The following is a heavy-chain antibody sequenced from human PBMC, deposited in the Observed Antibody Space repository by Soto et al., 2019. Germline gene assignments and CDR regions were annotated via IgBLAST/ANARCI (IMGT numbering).Heavy chain of an antibody. CDR2: INAGNGNT. V-gene: IGHV1-3*01. D-gene: IGHD3-10*01. CDR3: ASTYYNPALKSRVTISVDTSKNQFSLKLSSVTAADTAVYYCAVQNSNYYGSGIYYNRPVVPGGMDV. J-gene: IGHJ6*02. CDR1: GYTFTSYA. Sequence: ASVKVSCKASGYTFTSYAMHWVRQAPGQRLEWMGWINAGNGNTKYSQKFQGRVTITRDTSASTAYMELSSLRSEDTAVYYCASTYYNPALKSRVTISVDTSKNQFSLKLSSVTAADTAVYYCAVQNSNYYGSGIYYNRPVVPGGMDVWGQGTTVTVSS.